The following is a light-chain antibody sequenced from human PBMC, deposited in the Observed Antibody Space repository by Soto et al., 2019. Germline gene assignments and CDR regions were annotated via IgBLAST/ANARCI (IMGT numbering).Light chain of an antibody. CDR3: QHYDIWPLT. Sequence: EIVMTPSPATLSVSPGERATLSCRASQSVSSNLAWYQQKPGQAPRLLIYAASTRATGVPARFSGSGSGTEFTLTISDLQSEDFAVYFCQHYDIWPLTFGGGTKVDIK. CDR2: AAS. CDR1: QSVSSN. V-gene: IGKV3-15*01. J-gene: IGKJ4*01.